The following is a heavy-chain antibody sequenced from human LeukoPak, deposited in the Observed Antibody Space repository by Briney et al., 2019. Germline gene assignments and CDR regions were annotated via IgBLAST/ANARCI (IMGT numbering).Heavy chain of an antibody. D-gene: IGHD3-22*01. CDR1: GGSFSGYY. CDR2: INHSGST. CDR3: ARAKSSGYRPGGRVGYFDY. V-gene: IGHV4-34*01. J-gene: IGHJ4*02. Sequence: SETLSLTCAVYGGSFSGYYWSWIRQPPGKGLEWIGEINHSGSTNYNPSLKSRVTISVDTSKNQFSLKLSSVTAADTAVYYCARAKSSGYRPGGRVGYFDYWGQGTLVTVSS.